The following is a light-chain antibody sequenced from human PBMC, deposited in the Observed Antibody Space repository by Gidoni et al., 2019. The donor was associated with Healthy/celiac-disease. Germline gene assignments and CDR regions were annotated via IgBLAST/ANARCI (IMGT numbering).Light chain of an antibody. V-gene: IGLV3-19*01. J-gene: IGLJ1*01. CDR2: GKN. CDR1: SLRSYY. CDR3: NSRDSSGNHLRV. Sequence: SSELTQDPAVSVALGQPVRITGQGDSLRSYYASWYQQKPGQPPVLVIYGKNNRPSGIPDRFSGSSSGNTASLTITGAQAEDEADYYCNSRDSSGNHLRVFGTWTKVTVL.